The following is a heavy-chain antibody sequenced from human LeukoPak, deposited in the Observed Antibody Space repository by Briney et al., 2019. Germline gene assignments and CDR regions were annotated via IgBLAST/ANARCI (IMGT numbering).Heavy chain of an antibody. CDR3: ARGRRAYYYYYYMDV. CDR1: GGSFSGYY. CDR2: INHSGST. V-gene: IGHV4-34*01. J-gene: IGHJ6*03. Sequence: SETLSLACAVYGGSFSGYYWSWIRQPPGKGPEWIGEINHSGSTNYNPSLKSRVTISVDTSKNQFSLKLSSVTAADTAVYYCARGRRAYYYYYYMDVWGKGTTVTVSS.